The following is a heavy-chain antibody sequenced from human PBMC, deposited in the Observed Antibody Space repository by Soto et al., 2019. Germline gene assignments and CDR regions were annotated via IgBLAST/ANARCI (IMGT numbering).Heavy chain of an antibody. CDR1: GFTFSSYG. CDR2: ISYDGSNK. J-gene: IGHJ6*02. V-gene: IGHV3-30*18. Sequence: QVQLVESGGGVVQPGRSLRLSCAASGFTFSSYGMHWVRQAPGKGLEWVAAISYDGSNKYYADSVKGRFTISRDNSKNTLYLQMNSLRAEDTAVYYCAKGEYYYDSSGYLYYYYGMDVWGQGTTVTVSS. D-gene: IGHD3-22*01. CDR3: AKGEYYYDSSGYLYYYYGMDV.